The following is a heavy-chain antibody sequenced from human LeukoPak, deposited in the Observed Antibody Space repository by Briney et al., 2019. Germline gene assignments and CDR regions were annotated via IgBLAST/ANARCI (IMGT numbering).Heavy chain of an antibody. D-gene: IGHD3-22*01. J-gene: IGHJ4*02. V-gene: IGHV4-39*01. CDR3: ARQLTYYADY. CDR2: IYYSGST. Sequence: SETLSLTCTVSGGSISSSSYYWGWIRQPPGKGLEWIGTIYYSGSTYYNPSLKSRVTISVDTSNNQFSLKLSSVTAADTAVYYCARQLTYYADYWGQGTLVTVSS. CDR1: GGSISSSSYY.